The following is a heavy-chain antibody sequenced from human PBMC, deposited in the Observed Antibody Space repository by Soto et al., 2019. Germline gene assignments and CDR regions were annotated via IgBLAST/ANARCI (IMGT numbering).Heavy chain of an antibody. Sequence: PXGSLRLSCEASGFNFSSYDIHWVRQAPGKGLEWVAIIWNDGSNEYYADSVKGRFTISRDNSKNTVYLQVSKLRAEDTAVYFCARDQTDSGGYSDYWGQGSLVTVSS. J-gene: IGHJ4*02. V-gene: IGHV3-33*01. D-gene: IGHD3-22*01. CDR2: IWNDGSNE. CDR1: GFNFSSYD. CDR3: ARDQTDSGGYSDY.